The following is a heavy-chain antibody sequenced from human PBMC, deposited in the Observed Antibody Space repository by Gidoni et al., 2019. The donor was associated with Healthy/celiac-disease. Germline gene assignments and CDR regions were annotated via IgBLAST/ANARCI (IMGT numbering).Heavy chain of an antibody. Sequence: QVQLQESGPGLVKPSATLSLTCTVSGGSISSYYWSWIRQPPGKGLEWIGYIYYSGRTNYNPSLKSRVTISVDTSKNQFSLKLSSVTAADTAVYYCARHGSSSGDGSYYYYGMDVWGQGTTVTVSS. V-gene: IGHV4-59*08. CDR2: IYYSGRT. CDR1: GGSISSYY. CDR3: ARHGSSSGDGSYYYYGMDV. J-gene: IGHJ6*02. D-gene: IGHD6-6*01.